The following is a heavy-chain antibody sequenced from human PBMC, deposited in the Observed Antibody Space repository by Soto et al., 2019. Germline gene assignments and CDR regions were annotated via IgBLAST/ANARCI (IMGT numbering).Heavy chain of an antibody. Sequence: GGSLRLSCVASGFTFSDYAVHWVRLAPSKGLEWVAMISYDGYNSYSADSVKGRFTISRDNSKNTLFLQMDSLRPDDTAIYYCARDGGFSYGFDYYFDYWGHGTLVTVSS. D-gene: IGHD3-16*01. CDR1: GFTFSDYA. J-gene: IGHJ4*01. CDR2: ISYDGYNS. CDR3: ARDGGFSYGFDYYFDY. V-gene: IGHV3-30-3*01.